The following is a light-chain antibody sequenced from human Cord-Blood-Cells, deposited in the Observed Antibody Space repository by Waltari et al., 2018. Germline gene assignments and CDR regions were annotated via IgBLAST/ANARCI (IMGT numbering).Light chain of an antibody. J-gene: IGLJ2*01. CDR3: QAWDSSAVV. V-gene: IGLV3-1*01. CDR2: QDS. Sequence: SYELTQPPSVSVPPGQTASITCSGDKLGDKYACWYQQKPGQSPVLGIYQDSKRPSGIPERFSGSNSGNTATLTISGTQAMDEADYYCQAWDSSAVVFGGGTKLTVL. CDR1: KLGDKY.